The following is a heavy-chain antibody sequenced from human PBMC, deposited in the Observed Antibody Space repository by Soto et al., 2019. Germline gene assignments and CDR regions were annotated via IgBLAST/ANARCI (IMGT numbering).Heavy chain of an antibody. CDR1: GFTFGSYG. CDR3: AREVRRFLECCNWFDP. CDR2: IWYDGSNK. Sequence: PGGSLRLSCAASGFTFGSYGMHWVRQAPGKGLEWVAVIWYDGSNKYYADSVKGRFTISRDNSKNTLYLQMNSLRAEDTAVYYCAREVRRFLECCNWFDPWGQGPLVTVSS. D-gene: IGHD3-3*01. V-gene: IGHV3-33*01. J-gene: IGHJ5*02.